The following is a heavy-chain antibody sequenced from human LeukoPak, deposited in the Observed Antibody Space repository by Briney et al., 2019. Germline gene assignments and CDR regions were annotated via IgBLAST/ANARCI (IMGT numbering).Heavy chain of an antibody. D-gene: IGHD3-3*01. Sequence: GGSLRLSCAASGFTVSSNYMSWVRQAPGRGLEWVAIISNDGSRKYYAHSVEGRFTISRDNSKNTLYLQMDSLRAEDTAVYYCARDRAWNYFDYWGQGTLVTVSS. CDR3: ARDRAWNYFDY. J-gene: IGHJ4*02. CDR2: ISNDGSRK. V-gene: IGHV3-30*03. CDR1: GFTVSSNY.